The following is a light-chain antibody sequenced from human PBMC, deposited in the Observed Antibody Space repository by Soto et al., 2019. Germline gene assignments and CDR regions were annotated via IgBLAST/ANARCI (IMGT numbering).Light chain of an antibody. CDR1: QDIKQY. CDR2: DGS. Sequence: DIQMTQSPSSLSASVGDRITITCQASQDIKQYVNWYQQKPGKAPILLIFDGSRLEAGAPSRFSGSGFGTDFSFTISSLQPEDFATYYCQHYENLPLTFGGGTKVEIK. CDR3: QHYENLPLT. V-gene: IGKV1-33*01. J-gene: IGKJ4*01.